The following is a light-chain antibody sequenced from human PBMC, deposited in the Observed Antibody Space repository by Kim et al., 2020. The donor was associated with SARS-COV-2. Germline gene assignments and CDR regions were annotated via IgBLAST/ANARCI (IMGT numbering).Light chain of an antibody. CDR2: DVS. J-gene: IGLJ2*01. V-gene: IGLV2-11*01. Sequence: GQSVTSPCTGTSSDVGGYNYVSWYQQHPGKAPKVLIYDVSKRPSGVPDRFSGTKSGNTASLTISGLQGEDEADYYCCSYAGSYTEVFGGGTQLTVL. CDR1: SSDVGGYNY. CDR3: CSYAGSYTEV.